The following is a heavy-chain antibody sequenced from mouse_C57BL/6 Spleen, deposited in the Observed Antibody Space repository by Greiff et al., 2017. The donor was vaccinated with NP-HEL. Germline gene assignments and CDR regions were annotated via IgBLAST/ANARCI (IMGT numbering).Heavy chain of an antibody. CDR2: INPNNGGT. D-gene: IGHD2-3*01. Sequence: EVQLQQSGPELVKPGASVKISCKASGYTFTDYYMNWVKQSHGKSLEWIGDINPNNGGTSYNQKFKGKATLTVYKSSSTAYMELRSLTSEVPAVYYCARFSYDGCPWYFDVWGTRTTVTVSS. V-gene: IGHV1-26*01. CDR3: ARFSYDGCPWYFDV. CDR1: GYTFTDYY. J-gene: IGHJ1*03.